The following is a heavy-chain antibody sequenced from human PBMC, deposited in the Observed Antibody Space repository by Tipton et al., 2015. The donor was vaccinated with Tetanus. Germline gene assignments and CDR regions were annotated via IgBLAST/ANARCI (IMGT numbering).Heavy chain of an antibody. CDR1: GASISSYY. V-gene: IGHV4-59*01. D-gene: IGHD3-22*01. J-gene: IGHJ6*02. Sequence: TLSLTCTVSGASISSYYWSWIRQAPGKGLEWFGYIYYSGSTNYNPSLKSRVTISVDTSKNQFSLKLSSVTAADTAVYYCARVAYSYDSTGLVLSGMDVWGQGTTVTVSS. CDR2: IYYSGST. CDR3: ARVAYSYDSTGLVLSGMDV.